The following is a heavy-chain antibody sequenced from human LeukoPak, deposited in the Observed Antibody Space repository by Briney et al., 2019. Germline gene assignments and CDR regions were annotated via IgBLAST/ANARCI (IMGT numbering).Heavy chain of an antibody. D-gene: IGHD5-18*01. CDR1: GFTFSSYW. V-gene: IGHV3-74*01. CDR2: IDTDGSST. CDR3: ARVSGYNYGLRSAFDI. J-gene: IGHJ3*02. Sequence: PGGSLGLSCAASGFTFSSYWMHWVRQAPGKGLMWVSHIDTDGSSTIYADSVKGRFTISRDNAKNTLDLQMNSLRAEDTALYYCARVSGYNYGLRSAFDIWGQGTMVTVSS.